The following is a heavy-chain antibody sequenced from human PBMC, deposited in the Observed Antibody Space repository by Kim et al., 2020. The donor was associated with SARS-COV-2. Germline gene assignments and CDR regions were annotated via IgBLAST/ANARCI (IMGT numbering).Heavy chain of an antibody. CDR3: ARGFLAAAGHFDY. V-gene: IGHV3-30*10. J-gene: IGHJ4*02. D-gene: IGHD6-13*01. Sequence: TDTGKGGVTISRENSKITLYLQMNSLRAEDTALYYCARGFLAAAGHFDYWGQGTLVTVSS.